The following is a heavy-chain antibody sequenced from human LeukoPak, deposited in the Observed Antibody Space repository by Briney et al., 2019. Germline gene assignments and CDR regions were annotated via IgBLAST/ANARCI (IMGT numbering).Heavy chain of an antibody. CDR1: GGSFSGYY. Sequence: PSETLSLTCAVYGGSFSGYYWSWIRQPPGKGLEWIGEINHSGSTNYNPSLKSRVTISVDTSKNQFSLKLSSVTAADTAVYYCARLIRWPTFGDYYYYGMDVWGQGTTVTVSS. V-gene: IGHV4-34*01. CDR3: ARLIRWPTFGDYYYYGMDV. J-gene: IGHJ6*02. D-gene: IGHD3-3*01. CDR2: INHSGST.